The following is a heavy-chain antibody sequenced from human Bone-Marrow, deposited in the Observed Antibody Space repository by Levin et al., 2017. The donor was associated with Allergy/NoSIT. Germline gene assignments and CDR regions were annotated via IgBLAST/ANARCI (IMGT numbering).Heavy chain of an antibody. D-gene: IGHD5/OR15-5a*01. Sequence: SETLSLTCAVYGGSFSGYYWSWIRQPPGKGLEWIGEINHSGSTNYNPSLKSRVTISVDTSKNQFSLKLSSVTAADTAVYYCARDKRGYSVRGNWFDPWGQGTLVTVSS. V-gene: IGHV4-34*01. CDR2: INHSGST. J-gene: IGHJ5*02. CDR3: ARDKRGYSVRGNWFDP. CDR1: GGSFSGYY.